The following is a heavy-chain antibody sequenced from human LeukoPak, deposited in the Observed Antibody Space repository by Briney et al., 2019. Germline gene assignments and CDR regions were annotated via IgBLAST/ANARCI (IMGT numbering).Heavy chain of an antibody. CDR2: IYYTGST. CDR3: ARAGYSSGREGTNFDY. J-gene: IGHJ4*02. CDR1: GGSISSYY. V-gene: IGHV4-59*12. D-gene: IGHD6-19*01. Sequence: SETLSLTCTVSGGSISSYYWSWIRQPPGNGLEWIGYIYYTGSTNYNPSLKSRVTISVDTSKNHFSLKLSSVTAADTAVYYCARAGYSSGREGTNFDYWGQGTLVTVSS.